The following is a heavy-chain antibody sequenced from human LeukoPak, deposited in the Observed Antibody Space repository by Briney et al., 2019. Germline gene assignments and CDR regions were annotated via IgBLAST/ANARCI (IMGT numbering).Heavy chain of an antibody. V-gene: IGHV3-33*06. Sequence: GRSLRLSCAASGFTFSSYGMHWVRQAPGKGLEWVAVIWYDGSNKYYADSVKGRFTISRDNSKNTLYLQMNSLRAEDTAVYYCAKEGDFYDILTSYWGQGTLVTVSS. CDR2: IWYDGSNK. CDR3: AKEGDFYDILTSY. J-gene: IGHJ4*02. CDR1: GFTFSSYG. D-gene: IGHD3-9*01.